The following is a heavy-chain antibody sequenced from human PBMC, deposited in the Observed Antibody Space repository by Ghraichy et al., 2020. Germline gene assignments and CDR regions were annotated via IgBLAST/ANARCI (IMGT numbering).Heavy chain of an antibody. CDR2: ISDKNDAI. J-gene: IGHJ4*02. V-gene: IGHV3-9*01. CDR1: GFTFGDYG. Sequence: SLNISCTGSGFTFGDYGMHWVRQAPGKGLEWISMISDKNDAIGYADSVKGRFTTSRDNAKNSLYLQMNSLRAEDTAFYYCAKDLGRHRPYDYWGQGTLVTVSS. D-gene: IGHD3-10*01. CDR3: AKDLGRHRPYDY.